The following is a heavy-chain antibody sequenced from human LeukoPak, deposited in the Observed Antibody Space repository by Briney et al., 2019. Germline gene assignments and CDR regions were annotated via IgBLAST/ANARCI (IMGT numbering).Heavy chain of an antibody. CDR3: AREGVVGATANHYDY. J-gene: IGHJ4*02. CDR1: GFTFGDYA. V-gene: IGHV3-7*01. CDR2: IKQDGSEK. D-gene: IGHD1-26*01. Sequence: GRSLRLSCTASGFTFGDYAMSWVRQAPGKGLEWVANIKQDGSEKYYVDSVKCRFTISRDNAKNSLYLQMNSLRAEDTGVYYCAREGVVGATANHYDYWGQGSLVTVSS.